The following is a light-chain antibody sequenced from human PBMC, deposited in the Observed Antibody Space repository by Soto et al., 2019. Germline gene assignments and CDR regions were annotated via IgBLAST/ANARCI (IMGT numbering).Light chain of an antibody. V-gene: IGKV3-20*01. J-gene: IGKJ2*01. CDR3: LQHGSSPPYT. CDR2: GAS. CDR1: QSVSSSY. Sequence: EIVLTQSPGTLSLSPGERATLSCRASQSVSSSYLAWYQQKPGPAPRLLIYGASSRATGIPDRLSGSGSGTDFTLTISRLEPEDFAVYYCLQHGSSPPYTFGQGTKLEIK.